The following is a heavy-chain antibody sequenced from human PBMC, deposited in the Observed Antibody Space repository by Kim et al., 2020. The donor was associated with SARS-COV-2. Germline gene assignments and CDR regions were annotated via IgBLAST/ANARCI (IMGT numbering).Heavy chain of an antibody. J-gene: IGHJ5*02. CDR3: ARSKGLRYFDWSLDP. D-gene: IGHD3-9*01. V-gene: IGHV4-31*02. Sequence: PSLKSRVTISVETSKNQFSLKLSSVTAADTAVYYCARSKGLRYFDWSLDPWGQGTLVTVSS.